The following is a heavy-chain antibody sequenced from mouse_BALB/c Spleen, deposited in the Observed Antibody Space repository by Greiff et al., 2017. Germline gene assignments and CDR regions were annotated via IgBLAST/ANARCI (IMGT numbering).Heavy chain of an antibody. CDR2: ISCYNGAT. CDR3: ARNYYDDDAFAY. D-gene: IGHD2-4*01. V-gene: IGHV1S34*01. Sequence: LVQTGASVKISCQASGFSFTGYYMHWVKQSHGKSLEWIGYISCYNGATSYNQKFKGKATFTVDTSSSTAYMQFNSLTSEDSAVYYCARNYYDDDAFAYWGQGTRVTVSA. J-gene: IGHJ3*01. CDR1: GFSFTGYY.